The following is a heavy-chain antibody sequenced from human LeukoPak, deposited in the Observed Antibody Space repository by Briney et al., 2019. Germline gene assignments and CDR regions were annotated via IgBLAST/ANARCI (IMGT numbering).Heavy chain of an antibody. CDR1: GGSISTNNW. CDR2: IYHTGST. D-gene: IGHD6-19*01. CDR3: ARSPGAVAGNLFDY. J-gene: IGHJ4*02. V-gene: IGHV4-4*02. Sequence: SGTLSLTCAVSGGSISTNNWWSWVRQSPGKGLEWIGEIYHTGSTSYNPSLKSRVTMSVDTSKNQFSLKLSSVTAADTAVYYCARSPGAVAGNLFDYWGQGTLVTVSS.